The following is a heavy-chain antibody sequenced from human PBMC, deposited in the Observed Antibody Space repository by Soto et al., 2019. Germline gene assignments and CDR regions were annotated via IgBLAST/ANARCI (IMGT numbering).Heavy chain of an antibody. CDR2: ISGSGGSA. CDR3: AKDLYRXIWFGASGGNYYYAMDV. CDR1: GFTFNSYA. J-gene: IGHJ6*02. D-gene: IGHD3-10*01. V-gene: IGHV3-23*01. Sequence: PGGSLRLSCVASGFTFNSYAMSWVRQAPGKGLEWVSAISGSGGSAFYADSVKGRFTISRDNSKNTLYLQLNSLRAEDTAVYYCAKDLYRXIWFGASGGNYYYAMDVWGQGTTVTVSS.